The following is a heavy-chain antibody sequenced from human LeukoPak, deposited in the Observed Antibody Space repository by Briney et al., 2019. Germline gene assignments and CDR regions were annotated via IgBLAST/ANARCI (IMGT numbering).Heavy chain of an antibody. J-gene: IGHJ4*02. V-gene: IGHV3-30-3*01. Sequence: GRSLRLSCAASGFTFSSYAMHWVRQAPGKGLEWVAVISYDGSNKYYADSVKGRFTISRDNSKNTLYLQMNSLRSEDTAVYYCATQGSVAALDYWGQGTLVTVSS. CDR2: ISYDGSNK. CDR1: GFTFSSYA. D-gene: IGHD6-19*01. CDR3: ATQGSVAALDY.